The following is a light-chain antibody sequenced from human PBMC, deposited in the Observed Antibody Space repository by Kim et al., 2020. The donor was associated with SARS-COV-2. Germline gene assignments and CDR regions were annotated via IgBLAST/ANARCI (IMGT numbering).Light chain of an antibody. V-gene: IGLV3-1*01. Sequence: VPPGQTASISCSGNKLENKYVSWYQQKPGQSPVLVIYEDAKRPSGVPERFSGSNSGNTATLTISGTQAMDEADYCCQAWDSTAVIFGGGTQLTVL. CDR3: QAWDSTAVI. J-gene: IGLJ2*01. CDR1: KLENKY. CDR2: EDA.